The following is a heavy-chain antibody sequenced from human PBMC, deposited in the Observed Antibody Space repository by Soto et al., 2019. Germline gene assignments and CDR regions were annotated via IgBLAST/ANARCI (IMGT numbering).Heavy chain of an antibody. CDR2: IKQDGSEK. CDR1: GFTFSSYW. J-gene: IGHJ4*02. V-gene: IGHV3-7*03. Sequence: EVQLVESGGGLVQPGGSPRLSCAASGFTFSSYWMSWVRQAPGKGLEWVANIKQDGSEKYYVDSVKGRFTISRDNAKNSLYLQMNSLRAEDTAVYYCAREPIAVAGYFDYWGQGTLVTVSS. CDR3: AREPIAVAGYFDY. D-gene: IGHD6-19*01.